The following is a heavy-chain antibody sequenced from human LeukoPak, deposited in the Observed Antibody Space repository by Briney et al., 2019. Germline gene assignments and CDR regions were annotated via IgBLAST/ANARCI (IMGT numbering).Heavy chain of an antibody. CDR3: ARIAEESSLFDY. J-gene: IGHJ4*02. Sequence: EPSETLSLTCAVYGGSFSGYYWSWIRQPPGKGLEWIGSIYHSGSTYYNPSLKSRVTISVDTSKNQFSLKLSSVTAADTAVYYCARIAEESSLFDYWGQGTLVTVSS. CDR2: IYHSGST. CDR1: GGSFSGYY. V-gene: IGHV4-34*01. D-gene: IGHD6-13*01.